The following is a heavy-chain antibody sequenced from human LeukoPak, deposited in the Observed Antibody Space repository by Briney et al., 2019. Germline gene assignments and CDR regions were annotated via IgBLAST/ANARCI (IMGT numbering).Heavy chain of an antibody. V-gene: IGHV2-70*11. D-gene: IGHD5-12*01. J-gene: IGHJ6*03. CDR3: ARTFARSGYDPSGYYFYYMDV. CDR1: GFSLSTSGMC. Sequence: QTLTLTCTFSGFSLSTSGMCISWIRQPPGKALEWLARIDWDDDKYYSTSLKTRLTISKDTSKNQVVLTMTNMDPMDTGTYYCARTFARSGYDPSGYYFYYMDVWGKGTTVTVSS. CDR2: IDWDDDK.